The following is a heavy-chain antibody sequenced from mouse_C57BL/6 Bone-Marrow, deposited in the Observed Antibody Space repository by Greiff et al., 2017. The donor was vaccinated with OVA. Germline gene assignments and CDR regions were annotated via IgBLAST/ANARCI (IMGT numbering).Heavy chain of an antibody. V-gene: IGHV1-61*01. J-gene: IGHJ2*01. CDR3: ARRSRGFDY. Sequence: VQLQESGAELVRPGSSVKLSCKASGYTFTSYWMDWVKQRPGQGLEWIGNIYPSDSETHYNQKFMDKATLTVDKSSSTAYMQLSSLTSEDSAVYYCARRSRGFDYWGQGTTLTVSS. CDR1: GYTFTSYW. CDR2: IYPSDSET.